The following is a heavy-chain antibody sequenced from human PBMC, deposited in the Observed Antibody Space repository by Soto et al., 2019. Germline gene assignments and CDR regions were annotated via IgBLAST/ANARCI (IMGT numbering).Heavy chain of an antibody. Sequence: QVQLVESGGGVVQPGRSLRLSCAASGFTFSSYGMHWVRQAPGKGLEWVAVISYDGSNKYYADSVKGRFTISRDNSKNTLYLQMNSLRAEDTAVYYCAKDEAIRGHFDYWGQGTLVTVSS. J-gene: IGHJ4*02. V-gene: IGHV3-30*18. CDR2: ISYDGSNK. CDR1: GFTFSSYG. CDR3: AKDEAIRGHFDY. D-gene: IGHD3-3*02.